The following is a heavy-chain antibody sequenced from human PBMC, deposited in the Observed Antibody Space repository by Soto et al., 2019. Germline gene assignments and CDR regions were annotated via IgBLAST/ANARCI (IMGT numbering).Heavy chain of an antibody. CDR3: AATVVTPGYWYFDL. Sequence: SETLSLTCNVSGGSISSGGYYWTWIRQHPGKGLEWIGNIHHSGSTFYNPSLKSRVSISVDTSKNQFSLKLSSVTAADTAVYYCAATVVTPGYWYFDLWGRGTLVTVSS. CDR2: IHHSGST. D-gene: IGHD4-17*01. CDR1: GGSISSGGYY. V-gene: IGHV4-31*03. J-gene: IGHJ2*01.